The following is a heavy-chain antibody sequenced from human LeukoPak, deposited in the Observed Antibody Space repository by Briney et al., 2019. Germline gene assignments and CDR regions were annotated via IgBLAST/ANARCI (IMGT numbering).Heavy chain of an antibody. D-gene: IGHD3-3*01. CDR1: GGSISSYY. V-gene: IGHV4-59*01. CDR2: IYYSVST. J-gene: IGHJ4*02. Sequence: SETLSLTCAVSGGSISSYYWTWIRQPPGKGLEYIGHIYYSVSTNYNPSLKSRVTISVDTSKNQFSLKLRSVTTADTAVYYCARDLLDDFWSGPGYWGQGTLVTVSS. CDR3: ARDLLDDFWSGPGY.